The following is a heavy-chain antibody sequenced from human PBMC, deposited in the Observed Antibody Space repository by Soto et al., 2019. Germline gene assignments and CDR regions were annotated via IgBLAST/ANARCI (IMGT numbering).Heavy chain of an antibody. CDR2: IYHSGST. CDR3: ARERYSGYGFFDY. V-gene: IGHV4-30-2*01. Sequence: TRSLTCAVSGGSISSGGYSWSWIRQPPGKGLEWIGYIYHSGSTYYNPSLKSRVTISVDRSKNQFSLKLSSVTAADTAVYYCARERYSGYGFFDYWGQGTLVTVSS. D-gene: IGHD5-12*01. CDR1: GGSISSGGYS. J-gene: IGHJ4*02.